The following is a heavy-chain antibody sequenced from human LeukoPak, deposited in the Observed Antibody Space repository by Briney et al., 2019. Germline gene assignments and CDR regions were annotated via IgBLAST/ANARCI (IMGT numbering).Heavy chain of an antibody. CDR1: GFTVSTNY. Sequence: GGSERLSCAASGFTVSTNYMNWVRQAPGKGLEWVSVIYSGGNTYYADSVKGRFTISRDNAKNTLYLQMNSLRAEDTAVYYCAGGISGTGGGWGQGTMVTVCS. CDR2: IYSGGNT. V-gene: IGHV3-53*01. D-gene: IGHD6-13*01. CDR3: AGGISGTGGG. J-gene: IGHJ3*01.